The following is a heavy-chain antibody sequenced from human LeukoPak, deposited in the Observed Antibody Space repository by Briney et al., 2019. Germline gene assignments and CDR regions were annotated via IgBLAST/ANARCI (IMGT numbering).Heavy chain of an antibody. CDR2: ISGSGGST. V-gene: IGHV3-23*01. CDR3: AKEFLGTVTTNDAFDI. J-gene: IGHJ3*02. Sequence: GGSLRLSCAAPGFTFSSYAMSWVRQAPGKGLEWVSAISGSGGSTYYADSVKGRFTISRDNSKNTLYLQMNSLRAEDTAVYYCAKEFLGTVTTNDAFDIWGQGTMVTVSS. D-gene: IGHD4-17*01. CDR1: GFTFSSYA.